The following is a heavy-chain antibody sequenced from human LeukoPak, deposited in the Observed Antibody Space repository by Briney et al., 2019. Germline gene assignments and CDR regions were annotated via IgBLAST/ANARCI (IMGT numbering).Heavy chain of an antibody. CDR1: GFTFSCSA. CDR3: TTTLGGRDY. CDR2: IRNKTYSYAT. Sequence: GGSLRLSCAASGFTFSCSAMHWVRQGSGKGLEWVGRIRNKTYSYATAHAASVKGRFTISRDDSKNTAFLQMNSLRSEDTAVYYCTTTLGGRDYWGQGVLVTVSS. J-gene: IGHJ4*02. V-gene: IGHV3-73*01. D-gene: IGHD1-14*01.